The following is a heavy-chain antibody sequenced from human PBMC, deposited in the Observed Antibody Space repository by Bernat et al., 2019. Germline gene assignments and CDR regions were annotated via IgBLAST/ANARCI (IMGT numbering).Heavy chain of an antibody. D-gene: IGHD4-23*01. J-gene: IGHJ4*02. CDR3: ARESPGGNAGTVDY. Sequence: EVQLVESGGGLVKPGGSLRLSCAASGFTFSSYSMNWVRQAPVKGLEWVSSISSSSSYIYYADSVKSRFTISRDNAKNSLYLQMNSLGAEDTAVYYCARESPGGNAGTVDYWGRGTLVTVSS. CDR1: GFTFSSYS. CDR2: ISSSSSYI. V-gene: IGHV3-21*01.